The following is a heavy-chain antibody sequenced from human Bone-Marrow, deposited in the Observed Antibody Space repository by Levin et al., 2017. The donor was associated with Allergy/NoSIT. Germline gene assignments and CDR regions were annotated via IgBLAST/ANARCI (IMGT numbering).Heavy chain of an antibody. D-gene: IGHD6-19*01. J-gene: IGHJ4*02. Sequence: SFSSSGFTFTSYAMTWVRQAPGKFLSFFSLFLFPFSPPSSSDSLKGRFAISRDNSKDTLYLQMNSLRAEDTAIYYCAKIQQWLGDFDHWGQGTLVTVSS. CDR2: FLFPFSPP. V-gene: IGHV3-23*01. CDR3: AKIQQWLGDFDH. CDR1: GFTFTSYA.